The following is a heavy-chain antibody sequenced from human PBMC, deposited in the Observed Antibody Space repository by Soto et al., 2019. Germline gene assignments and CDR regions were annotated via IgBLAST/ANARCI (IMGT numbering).Heavy chain of an antibody. CDR2: IYYSGST. J-gene: IGHJ5*02. D-gene: IGHD2-15*01. Sequence: SSETLSLTCTVSGGSISSYYWSWIRQPPGKGLEWIGYIYYSGSTNYNPSLKSRVTISVDTSKNQFSLKLSSVTAADTAVYYCARLGYCSDGSCIEQDWYAPWGRGTLVPVSS. CDR3: ARLGYCSDGSCIEQDWYAP. V-gene: IGHV4-59*08. CDR1: GGSISSYY.